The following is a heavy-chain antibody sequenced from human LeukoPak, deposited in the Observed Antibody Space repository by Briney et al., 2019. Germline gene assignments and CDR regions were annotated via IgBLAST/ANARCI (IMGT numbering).Heavy chain of an antibody. D-gene: IGHD3-3*01. CDR2: IYYSGST. CDR3: ARHEGTYYDFWSGYLGFDY. CDR1: GGSISSSSYY. V-gene: IGHV4-39*01. Sequence: SETLSLTCTVSGGSISSSSYYWGWIRQPPGKGLEWIGSIYYSGSTYYNPSLKSRVTISVDTSKNQFSLKLSSVTAADTAVYYCARHEGTYYDFWSGYLGFDYWGQGTLVTVSS. J-gene: IGHJ4*02.